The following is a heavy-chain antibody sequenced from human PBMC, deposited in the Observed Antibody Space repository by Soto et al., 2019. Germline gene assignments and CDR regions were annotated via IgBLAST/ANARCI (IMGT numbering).Heavy chain of an antibody. V-gene: IGHV3-30-3*01. J-gene: IGHJ4*02. CDR3: AREIERLLGY. CDR2: ISYDGSNK. Sequence: GGSLRLSCAASGFTFSSYAMHWVRQAPGKGLEWVAVISYDGSNKYYADSVKGRFTISRDNSKNTLYLQMNSLRAEDTTVYYCAREIERLLGYWGQGTLVTVSS. CDR1: GFTFSSYA. D-gene: IGHD3-3*01.